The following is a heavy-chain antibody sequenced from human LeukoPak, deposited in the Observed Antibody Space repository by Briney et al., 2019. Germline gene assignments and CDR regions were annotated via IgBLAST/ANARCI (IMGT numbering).Heavy chain of an antibody. CDR2: INHSGST. D-gene: IGHD2-8*02. CDR1: GGSFSGYY. Sequence: SETLSLTCAVYGGSFSGYYWSWIRQPPGKGLEWIGEINHSGSTNYNPSLKSRVTISVDTSKNQFSLKLSSVTAADTAVYYGARTGGLDFDYWGQGTLVTVSS. J-gene: IGHJ4*02. CDR3: ARTGGLDFDY. V-gene: IGHV4-34*01.